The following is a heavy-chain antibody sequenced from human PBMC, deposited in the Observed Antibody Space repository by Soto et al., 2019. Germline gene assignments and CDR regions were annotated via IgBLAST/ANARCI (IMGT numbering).Heavy chain of an antibody. CDR1: GFTFSSYG. CDR3: ARAGRRVQPLTY. V-gene: IGHV3-33*01. D-gene: IGHD2-15*01. Sequence: GGSLRLSCAASGFTFSSYGMHWVRQAPGKGLEWVAVIWYDGSNKYYADSVKGRFTISRDNSKNTLYLQMNSLRAEDTAVYYCARAGRRVQPLTYWAQGPLVPVPS. J-gene: IGHJ4*02. CDR2: IWYDGSNK.